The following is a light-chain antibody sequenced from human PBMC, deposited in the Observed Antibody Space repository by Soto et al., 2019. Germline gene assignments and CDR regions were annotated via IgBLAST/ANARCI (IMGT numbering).Light chain of an antibody. Sequence: EIVTTQSPVTLSVSPGERATLSCRASQSVSSNLAWYQQKPGQAPRLLIYDASTRATGIPARFSGSGSGTEFTLTISSLQSEDFAIYYCQHFNIWPYTFGQGTKVDIK. V-gene: IGKV3-15*01. CDR3: QHFNIWPYT. CDR2: DAS. CDR1: QSVSSN. J-gene: IGKJ2*01.